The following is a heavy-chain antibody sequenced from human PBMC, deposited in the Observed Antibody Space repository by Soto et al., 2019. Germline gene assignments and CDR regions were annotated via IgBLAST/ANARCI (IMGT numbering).Heavy chain of an antibody. D-gene: IGHD1-1*01. V-gene: IGHV2-5*02. Sequence: QITLKESGPTLVKPTQVLTLTCSFSGFSLSTLGAGVGWVRQPPGKALEWLALIYWDDDRQYSPSLKTRLTITKDTSKNHVVLTLTNMDPVDTGTYFCAHTQLTTGANAFEVGGQGTIVTVSS. J-gene: IGHJ3*01. CDR1: GFSLSTLGAG. CDR2: IYWDDDR. CDR3: AHTQLTTGANAFEV.